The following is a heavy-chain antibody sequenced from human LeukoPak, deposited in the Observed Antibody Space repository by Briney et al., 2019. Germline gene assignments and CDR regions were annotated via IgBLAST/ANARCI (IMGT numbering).Heavy chain of an antibody. J-gene: IGHJ6*03. D-gene: IGHD3-22*01. CDR3: ARGRHDITMIVVVMTSVSYYLDV. Sequence: PSETLSLTCAVDGGSFSGYHWTWIRQSPGKGREWIGDINPSGSTYYNPSLKSRLTISVDTSRNQFSLKLRSVTAADTAVYYCARGRHDITMIVVVMTSVSYYLDVWGKGTTVTVS. V-gene: IGHV4-34*01. CDR2: INPSGST. CDR1: GGSFSGYH.